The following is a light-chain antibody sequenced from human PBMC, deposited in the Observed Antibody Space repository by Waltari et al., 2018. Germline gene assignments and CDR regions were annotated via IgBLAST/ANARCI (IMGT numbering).Light chain of an antibody. Sequence: QAVVTQEPSLTVSPGGTVTLPCSSSTGAVPIGHYPPWFQQKHGQAPKTLIYDTSNKLSCTPARFSGSLAGGKTALTLSGAQPEDGAEYYCWMYYIIIQLVFGSGTKLTVL. CDR1: TGAVPIGHY. V-gene: IGLV7-43*01. J-gene: IGLJ6*01. CDR2: DTS. CDR3: WMYYIIIQLV.